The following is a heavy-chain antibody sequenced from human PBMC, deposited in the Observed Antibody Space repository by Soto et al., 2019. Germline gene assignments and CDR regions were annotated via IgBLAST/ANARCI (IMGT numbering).Heavy chain of an antibody. CDR1: GYTFTSDY. V-gene: IGHV1-46*01. CDR3: ARISTSLEYFDD. Sequence: AXVSVSFNASGYTFTSDYMHRGRQAPGQGLEWMGIINPSGGSTSYAQKFQGRVTMTRDTSTSTVYMELSSLRSEDTAVYYCARISTSLEYFDDWGQGTLVTVSS. J-gene: IGHJ4*02. CDR2: INPSGGST. D-gene: IGHD1-1*01.